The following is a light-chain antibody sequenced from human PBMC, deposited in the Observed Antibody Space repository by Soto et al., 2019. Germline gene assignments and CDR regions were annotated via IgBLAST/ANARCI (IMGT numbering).Light chain of an antibody. V-gene: IGKV1-5*01. CDR1: QTISSW. J-gene: IGKJ1*01. Sequence: DIQMPQSPSTLSGSVGDRVTITCLASQTISSWLAWYQQKPGKAPKLLIYAASSLQSGVPSKFSGSGSGTDFTLTISSLQPEDFALYYCHRRQSWPRTFGQGTKVDI. CDR2: AAS. CDR3: HRRQSWPRT.